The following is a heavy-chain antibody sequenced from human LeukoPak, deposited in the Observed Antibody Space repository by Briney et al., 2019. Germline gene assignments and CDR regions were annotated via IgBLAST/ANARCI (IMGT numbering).Heavy chain of an antibody. J-gene: IGHJ4*02. V-gene: IGHV3-9*01. Sequence: PGGSLRLSCAASGFSFDDYAMHWVRQAPGKGLEWVSGISWNGNSIGYADSVKGRFTISRDNAKNSLHLQMNSLRAEDRVLYYCAKGSRFGVVEGGIFDYWGQGTLVTVSS. CDR1: GFSFDDYA. CDR3: AKGSRFGVVEGGIFDY. D-gene: IGHD3-3*01. CDR2: ISWNGNSI.